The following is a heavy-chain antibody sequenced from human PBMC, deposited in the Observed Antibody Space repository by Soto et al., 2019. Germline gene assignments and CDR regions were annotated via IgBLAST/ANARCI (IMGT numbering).Heavy chain of an antibody. D-gene: IGHD1-1*01. CDR1: GGSFSGYY. J-gene: IGHJ4*02. Sequence: QVHLQQWGAGLLKPSETLSLTCAVYGGSFSGYYWNWIRQLPGKGLEWIGEINHSGSTNYNPSLKSRVTISVDTSKNQFTLKVTSVTAADTAVYYCARGTTDGYNSTWGQGTLVTVSS. CDR3: ARGTTDGYNST. CDR2: INHSGST. V-gene: IGHV4-34*01.